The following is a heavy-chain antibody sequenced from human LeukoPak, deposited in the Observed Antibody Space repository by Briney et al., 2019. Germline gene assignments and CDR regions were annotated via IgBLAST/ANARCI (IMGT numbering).Heavy chain of an antibody. D-gene: IGHD3-22*01. Sequence: PSETLSLTCTVSGGSMSSHYWSWIRQSPRKGLEWIGYKSYSGRTYYKPSLRSRVTISVDTSKNHFSLSLTSVTAADTAVYYCARLLDNDSSGDPDTFDVWGQGTMVTVSS. V-gene: IGHV4-59*11. CDR3: ARLLDNDSSGDPDTFDV. J-gene: IGHJ3*01. CDR1: GGSMSSHY. CDR2: KSYSGRT.